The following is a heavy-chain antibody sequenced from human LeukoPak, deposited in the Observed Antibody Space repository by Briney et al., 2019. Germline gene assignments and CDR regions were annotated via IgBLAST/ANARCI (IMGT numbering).Heavy chain of an antibody. CDR2: INPSGGST. J-gene: IGHJ3*02. Sequence: GASVKVSCKASGYTFTSYCMHWVRQAPGQGLEWMGIINPSGGSTSYAQKFQGRVAMTRDTSTSTVYKELSILRSEDTAVYYCARGYSSGPAFDIWGQGTMVTVSS. CDR3: ARGYSSGPAFDI. D-gene: IGHD6-19*01. CDR1: GYTFTSYC. V-gene: IGHV1-46*01.